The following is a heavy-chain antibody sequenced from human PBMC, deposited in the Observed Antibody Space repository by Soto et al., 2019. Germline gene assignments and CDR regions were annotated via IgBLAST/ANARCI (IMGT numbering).Heavy chain of an antibody. CDR2: IWYDGSNK. CDR1: GFTFSSYG. Sequence: QVQLVESGGGVVQPGRSLRLSCAASGFTFSSYGMHWVRQAPGKGLEWVAVIWYDGSNKYYADSVKGRFTISRDNSKNTLYLQMNSLRAEDTAVYYCARDPSGHSWPDYWGQGTLVTVSS. J-gene: IGHJ4*02. CDR3: ARDPSGHSWPDY. V-gene: IGHV3-33*01. D-gene: IGHD6-13*01.